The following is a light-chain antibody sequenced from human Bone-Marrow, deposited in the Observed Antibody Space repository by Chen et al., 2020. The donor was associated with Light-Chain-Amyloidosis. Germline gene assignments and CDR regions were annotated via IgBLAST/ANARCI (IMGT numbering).Light chain of an antibody. J-gene: IGLJ3*02. V-gene: IGLV3-21*02. CDR3: QVWDRSSDRPV. Sequence: SYVLTQPSSVSVAPGQTATIACGGNNLGSTSVHWYQQTPGQAPLLVVYDDSDRPSGIPERLSGSNSGNPATLTSSRVEAGDEADYYGQVWDRSSDRPVFGGGTKLTVL. CDR2: DDS. CDR1: NLGSTS.